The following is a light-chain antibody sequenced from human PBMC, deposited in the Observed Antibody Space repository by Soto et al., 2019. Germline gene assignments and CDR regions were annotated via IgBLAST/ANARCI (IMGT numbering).Light chain of an antibody. Sequence: EIVMTHSPATVSVSPGDRVTLSCRASRTVHSNVAWYQHKPGQAPRLLIYGASTRATGTPARFSGSGSGTDFTLTITRLEPEDFAVFYCQQYGSSEIIFGQGTRLEIK. J-gene: IGKJ5*01. CDR3: QQYGSSEII. V-gene: IGKV3-15*01. CDR2: GAS. CDR1: RTVHSN.